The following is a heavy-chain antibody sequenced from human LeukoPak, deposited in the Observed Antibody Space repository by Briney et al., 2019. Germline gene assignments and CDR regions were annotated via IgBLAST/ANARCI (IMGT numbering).Heavy chain of an antibody. J-gene: IGHJ4*02. CDR2: INHSGST. V-gene: IGHV4-34*01. D-gene: IGHD6-19*01. Sequence: SETLSLTCAVYGGSFSGYYWSWIRQPPGKGLEWIGEINHSGSTNYNPSLKSRVTISVDTSKNQFSLKLSSVTAADTAAYYCARETVAGTYYFDYWGQGTLVTVSS. CDR3: ARETVAGTYYFDY. CDR1: GGSFSGYY.